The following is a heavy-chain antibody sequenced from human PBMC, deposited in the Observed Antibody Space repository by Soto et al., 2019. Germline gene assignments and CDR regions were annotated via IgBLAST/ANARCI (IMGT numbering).Heavy chain of an antibody. J-gene: IGHJ3*02. CDR2: ISSSSSYT. CDR1: GFTFIDYY. V-gene: IGHV3-11*06. Sequence: PGGSLRLSCAASGFTFIDYYMSWIRQAPGKGLEWVSYISSSSSYTNYADSVKGRFTISRDNAKNSLYLQMNSLRAEDTAVYYCARDLDILTGYYAFDIWGQGTMVTVSS. CDR3: ARDLDILTGYYAFDI. D-gene: IGHD3-9*01.